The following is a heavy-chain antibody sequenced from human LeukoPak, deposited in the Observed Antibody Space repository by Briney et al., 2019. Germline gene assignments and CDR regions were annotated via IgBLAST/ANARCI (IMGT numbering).Heavy chain of an antibody. Sequence: GGSLRLSCAASGFTFSSYAMHWVRQAPGKGLEWVAFISYDENNKYYADSVKGRFTISRDNSKNTLYLQMNSLRTEDTAMYYCAKDPTNYGDYGAFDYWSQGTLVTVSS. CDR2: ISYDENNK. D-gene: IGHD4-17*01. CDR3: AKDPTNYGDYGAFDY. V-gene: IGHV3-30*04. CDR1: GFTFSSYA. J-gene: IGHJ4*02.